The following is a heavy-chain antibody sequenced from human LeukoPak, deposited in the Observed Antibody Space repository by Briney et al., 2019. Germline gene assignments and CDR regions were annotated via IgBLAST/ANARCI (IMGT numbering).Heavy chain of an antibody. CDR2: ISSSGSTI. D-gene: IGHD3-22*01. CDR1: GFTFSSYE. V-gene: IGHV3-48*03. Sequence: PGGSLRLSCAASGFTFSSYEMNWVRQAPGKGLEWVSYISSSGSTIYYADSVKGRFTISRDNSKNTLYLQMNSLRAEDTAVYYCARRGHDSSGYYGTLGYWGQGTLVTVSS. J-gene: IGHJ4*02. CDR3: ARRGHDSSGYYGTLGY.